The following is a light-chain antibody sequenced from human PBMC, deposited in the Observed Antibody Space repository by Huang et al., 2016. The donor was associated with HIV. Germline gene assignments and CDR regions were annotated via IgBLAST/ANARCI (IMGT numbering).Light chain of an antibody. V-gene: IGKV1-39*01. CDR2: SAS. Sequence: DIQMTQSPSSLSASVGDRVTITCRASQNIGNDLNWFQQKPGKAPKLLIYSASKLRTGVPSRFSGSGSGTDFTLDISTLQPEDFATYWCQQGYSTPLTFGGGTRVEIK. CDR3: QQGYSTPLT. J-gene: IGKJ4*01. CDR1: QNIGND.